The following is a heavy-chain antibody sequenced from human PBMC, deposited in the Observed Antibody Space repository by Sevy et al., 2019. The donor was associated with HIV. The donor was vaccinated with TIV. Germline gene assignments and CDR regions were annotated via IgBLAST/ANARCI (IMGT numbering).Heavy chain of an antibody. CDR1: GFTFSTYG. CDR2: LSYDGREK. Sequence: GGSLRLSCAASGFTFSTYGMHWVRQAPGKGLEWVAVLSYDGREKYYGNSVKGRFTISRDNSKNTLYLQMNSLRDEDTAVYYCAKVGPHCSGGTCYHPLFDYFGQGTLVTVSS. J-gene: IGHJ4*02. D-gene: IGHD2-15*01. CDR3: AKVGPHCSGGTCYHPLFDY. V-gene: IGHV3-30*18.